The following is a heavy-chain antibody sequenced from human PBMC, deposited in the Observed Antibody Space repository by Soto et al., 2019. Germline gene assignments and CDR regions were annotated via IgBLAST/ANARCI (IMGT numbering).Heavy chain of an antibody. Sequence: PSETLSLTCTVSGGSISSYYWSWIRQPPGKGLEWIGYIYYSGSTNYNPSLKSRVTIPVDTSKNQFSLKLSSVTAADTAVYYCARGFGGSLDYWGQGTLVTVSS. CDR3: ARGFGGSLDY. V-gene: IGHV4-59*01. CDR1: GGSISSYY. CDR2: IYYSGST. D-gene: IGHD3-10*01. J-gene: IGHJ4*02.